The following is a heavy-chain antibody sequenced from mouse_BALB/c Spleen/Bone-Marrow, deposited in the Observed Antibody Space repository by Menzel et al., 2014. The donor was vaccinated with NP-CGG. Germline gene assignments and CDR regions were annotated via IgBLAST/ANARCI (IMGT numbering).Heavy chain of an antibody. D-gene: IGHD2-14*01. J-gene: IGHJ3*01. CDR1: GYSFPGYK. CDR2: IYPYYGGI. Sequence: QLKESGPELGKPGASVKISCKASGYSFPGYKMNWGKQTNGKSLEWIGDIYPYYGGISYNQKFKDKATLTVDRSSSTAYMQLKSLTSEDSAVYYCARSIEYRPLTYWGQGTLVTVSA. V-gene: IGHV1-39*01. CDR3: ARSIEYRPLTY.